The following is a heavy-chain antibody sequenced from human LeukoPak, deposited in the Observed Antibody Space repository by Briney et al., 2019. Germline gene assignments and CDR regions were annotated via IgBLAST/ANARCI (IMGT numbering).Heavy chain of an antibody. D-gene: IGHD3-22*01. V-gene: IGHV3-9*01. CDR1: GFTFDDYA. J-gene: IGHJ3*02. CDR3: AKVYYYDSSGYYYDGAFDI. CDR2: ISWNSGSI. Sequence: PGGSLRLSCAASGFTFDDYAMHWVRQAPGKGLEWVSGISWNSGSIGYADSVKGRFTISRDNAKNSLYLQMNSPRAEDTALYYCAKVYYYDSSGYYYDGAFDIWGQGTMVTVSS.